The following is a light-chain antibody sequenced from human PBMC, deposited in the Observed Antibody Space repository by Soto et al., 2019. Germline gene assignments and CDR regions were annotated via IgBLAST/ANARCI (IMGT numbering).Light chain of an antibody. V-gene: IGKV3-20*01. CDR3: QQYGSSLWT. J-gene: IGKJ1*01. Sequence: EIVLTQSPATLSLSPGERATLSCRASQSVSSYLAWYQQKPGQAPRLLIYDASNRATGIPARFSGSGSGTDFTLTISRLEPEDFAVYYCQQYGSSLWTFGQGTKVHI. CDR2: DAS. CDR1: QSVSSY.